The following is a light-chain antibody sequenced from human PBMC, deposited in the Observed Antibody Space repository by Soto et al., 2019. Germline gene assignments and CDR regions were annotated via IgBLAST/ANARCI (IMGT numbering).Light chain of an antibody. V-gene: IGKV1-5*01. J-gene: IGKJ2*02. Sequence: DIQLTQSPSTLSASVGDRVTITCRASQSVTDWLAWYQQKPGKAPKLLIYDASSLMSGVTPRFTGSGSGTEFSRTFSSLQPDDFATYYCQQYYRSCTFGQGTKVQIK. CDR1: QSVTDW. CDR3: QQYYRSCT. CDR2: DAS.